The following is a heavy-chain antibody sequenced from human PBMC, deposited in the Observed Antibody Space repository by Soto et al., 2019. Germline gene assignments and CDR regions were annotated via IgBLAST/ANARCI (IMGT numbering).Heavy chain of an antibody. V-gene: IGHV3-11*01. CDR1: GFTFSDYY. J-gene: IGHJ6*02. CDR3: AREEEARYYDYVWGSYTPTSKIAQYGMDV. D-gene: IGHD3-16*01. Sequence: QVQLVESGGGLVKPGGSLRLSCAASGFTFSDYYMSWIRQAPGKGLEWVSYISSSGSTIYYADSVKGRFTISRDNAKNSLYLQMNSLRAEDTAVYYCAREEEARYYDYVWGSYTPTSKIAQYGMDVWGQGTTVTVSS. CDR2: ISSSGSTI.